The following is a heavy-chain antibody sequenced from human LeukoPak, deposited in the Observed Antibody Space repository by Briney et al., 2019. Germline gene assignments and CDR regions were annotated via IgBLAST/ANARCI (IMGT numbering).Heavy chain of an antibody. V-gene: IGHV3-7*02. Sequence: PGGSLRLSCAASGFTFSSYWMGWVRQAPGKRLEWVANMNIDGSEKYYADSVKGRFTISRDNSKDTLYLQMNSLRAEDTAVYSCARGYCTSSSCYNDYWGQGTLVTVSS. CDR2: MNIDGSEK. CDR1: GFTFSSYW. D-gene: IGHD2-2*02. CDR3: ARGYCTSSSCYNDY. J-gene: IGHJ4*02.